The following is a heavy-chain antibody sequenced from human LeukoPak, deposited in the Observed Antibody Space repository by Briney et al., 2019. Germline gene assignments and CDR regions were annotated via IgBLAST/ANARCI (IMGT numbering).Heavy chain of an antibody. J-gene: IGHJ4*02. D-gene: IGHD1-26*01. CDR3: ARVVGAHYAFDY. CDR2: IYHSGST. CDR1: GYSISSGYY. Sequence: SETLSLTCTVSGYSISSGYYWGWIRQPPGKGLEWIGSIYHSGSTYYNPSLKSRVTISVDTSKNQFSLKLSSVIAADTAVYYCARVVGAHYAFDYWGQGTLVTVSS. V-gene: IGHV4-38-2*02.